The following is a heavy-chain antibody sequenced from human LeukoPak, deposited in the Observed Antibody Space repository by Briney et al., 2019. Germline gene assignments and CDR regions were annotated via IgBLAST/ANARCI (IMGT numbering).Heavy chain of an antibody. J-gene: IGHJ4*02. V-gene: IGHV1-2*06. CDR2: INPNSGGT. D-gene: IGHD1-26*01. Sequence: ASVKVSCXASGYTFTGYYMHWVRQAPGQGLEWMGRINPNSGGTNYAQKFQGRVTMTRDTSISTAYMELSRLRSDDTAVYYCARGDGSYSPFDYWGQGTLVTVSS. CDR1: GYTFTGYY. CDR3: ARGDGSYSPFDY.